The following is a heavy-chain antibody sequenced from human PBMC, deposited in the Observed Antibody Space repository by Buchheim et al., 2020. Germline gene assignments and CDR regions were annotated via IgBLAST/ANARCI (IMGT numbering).Heavy chain of an antibody. D-gene: IGHD3-10*01. CDR2: IKQDGSEK. Sequence: EVQLVESGGGLVQPGGSLRLSCAASGFTFSNFWMTWVRQAPGKGLEWVANIKQDGSEKYYVDSVKGRVTISRDNAKNSLCPQVNSLRAEDTAVYYCARGRGLDCWGQGTL. CDR1: GFTFSNFW. J-gene: IGHJ4*02. CDR3: ARGRGLDC. V-gene: IGHV3-7*03.